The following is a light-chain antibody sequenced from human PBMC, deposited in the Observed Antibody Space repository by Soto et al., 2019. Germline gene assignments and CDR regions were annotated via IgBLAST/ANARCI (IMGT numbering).Light chain of an antibody. CDR2: ATS. CDR3: QQSYSTPIT. J-gene: IGKJ5*01. Sequence: DIQMTQSPSSLSASVGDRVTITCRASQSISSYLNWYQQKPGKASKLLIYATSSLQSGVPSRFSGSGSGTDFTLTISSLQPEDFATYYCQQSYSTPITLGQGTRLEIK. V-gene: IGKV1-39*01. CDR1: QSISSY.